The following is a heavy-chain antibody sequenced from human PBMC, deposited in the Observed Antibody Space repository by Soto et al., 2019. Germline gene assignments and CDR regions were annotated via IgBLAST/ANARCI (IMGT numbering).Heavy chain of an antibody. CDR3: ARGHPRTAIVVVPAARRRNWFDP. D-gene: IGHD2-2*01. Sequence: SETLSLTCAVYGGSFSGYYWSWIRQPPGKGLEWIGEINHSGSTNYNPSLKSRVTISVDTSKNQFSLKLSSVTAADTAVYYCARGHPRTAIVVVPAARRRNWFDPWGQGTLVTVSS. J-gene: IGHJ5*02. V-gene: IGHV4-34*01. CDR1: GGSFSGYY. CDR2: INHSGST.